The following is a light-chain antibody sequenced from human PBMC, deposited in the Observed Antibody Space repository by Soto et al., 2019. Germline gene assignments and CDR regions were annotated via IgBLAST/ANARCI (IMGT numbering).Light chain of an antibody. Sequence: EIVFTQSPATLSLSPGERAALSCRATQILDSRYLAWYQHRPGLAPRLLIYGTSRRATGIPDRFSGSGSGTDFTLTISRLEPEDSAVYYCQQYGTSLTWTFGQGTKVDIK. J-gene: IGKJ1*01. CDR2: GTS. V-gene: IGKV3-20*01. CDR3: QQYGTSLTWT. CDR1: QILDSRY.